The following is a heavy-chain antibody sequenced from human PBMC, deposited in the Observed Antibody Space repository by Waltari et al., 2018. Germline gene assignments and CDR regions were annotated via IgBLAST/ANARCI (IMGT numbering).Heavy chain of an antibody. CDR2: IDPEDGET. CDR3: APLPGGSGQTFDY. Sequence: EVELVQSGAEVKQPGATVQIYCKASGYTFMDYFMHWVQQAPVKGLEWMGRIDPEDGETVYSEKFQGRVTITADTSTDTAYMELSSLTSGDTAVYYCAPLPGGSGQTFDYWGQGTLVTVS. J-gene: IGHJ4*02. CDR1: GYTFMDYF. D-gene: IGHD3-10*01. V-gene: IGHV1-69-2*01.